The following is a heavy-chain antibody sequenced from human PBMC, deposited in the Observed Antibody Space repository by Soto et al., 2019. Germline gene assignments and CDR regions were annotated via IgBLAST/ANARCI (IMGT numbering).Heavy chain of an antibody. CDR3: ARHDGFSSGWIFDY. J-gene: IGHJ4*01. D-gene: IGHD6-19*01. CDR2: IYYHGNT. V-gene: IGHV4-39*01. Sequence: SETLSLTFTVSGGSISSYSWCWIRQPPGKTLEWIGTIYYHGNTYSNPSLKSRVTISVDTSNNQLSLELRSVTAADTAVYYCARHDGFSSGWIFDYWGHGTLVTVSS. CDR1: GGSISSYS.